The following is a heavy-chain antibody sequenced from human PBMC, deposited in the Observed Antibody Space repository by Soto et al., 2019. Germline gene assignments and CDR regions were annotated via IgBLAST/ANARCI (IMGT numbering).Heavy chain of an antibody. Sequence: EVQLLESGGDLVQPGGSLRLSCAASGFTFTNWAMSWVRQAPGKGLEWVSTITSNGPNTYYADSVKGRFTISSDMSKNTLFLQMDSLRAEDTAVYYCAIRGDQVGQFDYWGQGTLVTVSS. CDR3: AIRGDQVGQFDY. D-gene: IGHD3-16*01. CDR1: GFTFTNWA. V-gene: IGHV3-23*01. CDR2: ITSNGPNT. J-gene: IGHJ4*02.